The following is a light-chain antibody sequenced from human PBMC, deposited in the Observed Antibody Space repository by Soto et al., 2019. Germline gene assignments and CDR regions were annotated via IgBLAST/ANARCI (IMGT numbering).Light chain of an antibody. CDR2: EVN. J-gene: IGLJ1*01. V-gene: IGLV2-14*01. Sequence: QSVLTQPASVSGSPGQSIAISCTGTNSDVGAYNFVSWYQQYPGKAPKLIIHEVNNRPSGVSDRFSGSKSGNTASLTISGLQADDEADYYCSSFTTYNTRVCGTGTKVTVL. CDR1: NSDVGAYNF. CDR3: SSFTTYNTRV.